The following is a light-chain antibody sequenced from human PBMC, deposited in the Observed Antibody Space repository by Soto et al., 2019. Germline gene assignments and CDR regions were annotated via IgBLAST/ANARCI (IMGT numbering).Light chain of an antibody. V-gene: IGKV1-5*01. CDR3: QQYTNYPWT. CDR2: DVS. J-gene: IGKJ1*01. CDR1: QSISSW. Sequence: DIEMIQSVAVLSASVGDRVTITCRASQSISSWLAWYQQRPGKAPNPLIYDVSSLESGVPSRFSGSGSGTEFTLTISSLQPDDFATYYCQQYTNYPWTFGQGTKVDIK.